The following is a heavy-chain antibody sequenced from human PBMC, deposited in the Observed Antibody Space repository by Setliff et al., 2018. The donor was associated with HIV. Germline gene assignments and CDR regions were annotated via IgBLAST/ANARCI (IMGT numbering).Heavy chain of an antibody. CDR3: ARDPPGYGDSNDY. CDR2: IHYTGST. V-gene: IGHV4-61*01. Sequence: SETLSLTCSVSGGSVSSVNYYWSWIRQPPGKGLEWIGYIHYTGSTTYNPSLKSQVTMSIDTSKNQFSLKLRSVTAADTAVYYCARDPPGYGDSNDYWGQGTLVTVSS. D-gene: IGHD4-17*01. J-gene: IGHJ4*02. CDR1: GGSVSSVNYY.